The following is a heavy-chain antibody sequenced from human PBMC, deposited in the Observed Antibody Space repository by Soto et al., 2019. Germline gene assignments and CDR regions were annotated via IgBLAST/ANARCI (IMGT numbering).Heavy chain of an antibody. J-gene: IGHJ6*02. D-gene: IGHD1-7*01. CDR3: ARDQDRDWNSEPGYYYYGMDV. CDR2: INPNSGGT. V-gene: IGHV1-2*02. Sequence: ASVKVSCKASGYTFTGYYMHWVRQAPGQGLEWMGWINPNSGGTNYAQKFQGRVTMTRDTSISTAYMELSRLRSDDTAVYYCARDQDRDWNSEPGYYYYGMDVWGQGTTVTVSS. CDR1: GYTFTGYY.